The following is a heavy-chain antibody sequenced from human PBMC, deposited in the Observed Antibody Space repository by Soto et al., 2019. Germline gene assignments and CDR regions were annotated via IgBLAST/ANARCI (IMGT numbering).Heavy chain of an antibody. D-gene: IGHD6-13*01. CDR3: AKCVYSSITGMDV. Sequence: EVQLLESGGGLVQPGGSLRLSCAASGFTFSSYAMSWVRQAPGKGLEWVSAISGSGGSTYYADSVKGRFTISRDNSKHPLYLQMNSLRAEDTAVYYCAKCVYSSITGMDVWGQGTTVTVSS. J-gene: IGHJ6*02. CDR1: GFTFSSYA. V-gene: IGHV3-23*01. CDR2: ISGSGGST.